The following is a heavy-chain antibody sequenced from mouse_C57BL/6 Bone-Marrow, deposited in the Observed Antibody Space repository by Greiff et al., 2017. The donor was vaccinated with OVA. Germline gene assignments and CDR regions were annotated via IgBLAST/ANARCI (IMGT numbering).Heavy chain of an antibody. CDR1: GYTFTSYW. V-gene: IGHV1-69*01. D-gene: IGHD2-4*01. J-gene: IGHJ4*01. Sequence: VQLQQPGAELVMPGASVKLSCKASGYTFTSYWMHWVKQRPGQGLEWIGEIDPSDSYTNYNQKFKGKSTLTVDKSSSTAYMQLSSLTSEDSAVYYCARGLTNYDYILYYAMDYWGQGTSVTVSS. CDR3: ARGLTNYDYILYYAMDY. CDR2: IDPSDSYT.